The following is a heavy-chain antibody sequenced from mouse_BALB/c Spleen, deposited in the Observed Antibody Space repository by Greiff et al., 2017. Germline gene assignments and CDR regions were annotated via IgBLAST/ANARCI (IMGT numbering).Heavy chain of an antibody. V-gene: IGHV14-3*02. Sequence: EVQLQESGAELVKPGASVKLSCTASGFNIKDTYMHWVKQRPEQGLEWIGRIDPANGNTKYDPKFQGKATITADTSSNTAYLQLSSLTSEDTAVYYCARCYDGYYLWFAYWGQGTLVTVSA. D-gene: IGHD2-3*01. CDR2: IDPANGNT. J-gene: IGHJ3*01. CDR1: GFNIKDTY. CDR3: ARCYDGYYLWFAY.